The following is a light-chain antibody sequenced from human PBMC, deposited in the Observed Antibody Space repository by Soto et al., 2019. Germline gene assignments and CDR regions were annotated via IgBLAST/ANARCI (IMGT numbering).Light chain of an antibody. CDR3: QEYHSYSWT. CDR1: QNINKW. V-gene: IGKV1-5*03. CDR2: EAS. J-gene: IGKJ1*01. Sequence: IQMTQSPSTLSPSVGETVTITCRASQNINKWLAWYQQKPGKPPKLLIYEASTLQSGVPSRFSGSASGTEFTLTISSLQPDDFATYYCQEYHSYSWTFGQGTKVDIK.